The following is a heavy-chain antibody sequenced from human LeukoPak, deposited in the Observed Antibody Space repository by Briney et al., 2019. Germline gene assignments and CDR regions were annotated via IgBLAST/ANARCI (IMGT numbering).Heavy chain of an antibody. CDR1: GFTFSSYW. Sequence: PGGSLRLSCAASGFTFSSYWIHWVRQAPGKGLVWVSRVNNDGSTTNYADSVKGRFTISRDNTKNTLYLQMNSLRAEDTAVYFCLAAAGTIGWGQGTLVTVSS. CDR2: VNNDGSTT. CDR3: LAAAGTIG. V-gene: IGHV3-74*01. J-gene: IGHJ4*02. D-gene: IGHD6-13*01.